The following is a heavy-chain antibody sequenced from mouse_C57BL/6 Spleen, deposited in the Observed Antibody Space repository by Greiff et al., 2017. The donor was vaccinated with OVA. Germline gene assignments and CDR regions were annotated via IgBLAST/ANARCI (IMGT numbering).Heavy chain of an antibody. V-gene: IGHV1-82*01. CDR2: IYPGDGDT. CDR3: ASPSSSSPLYYAMDY. D-gene: IGHD1-1*01. CDR1: GYAFSSSW. Sequence: QVQLKQSGPELVKPGASVKISCKASGYAFSSSWMNWVKQRPGKGLEWIGRIYPGDGDTNYNGKFKGKATLTADKSSSTAYMQLSSLTSEDSAVYFCASPSSSSPLYYAMDYWGQGTSVTVSS. J-gene: IGHJ4*01.